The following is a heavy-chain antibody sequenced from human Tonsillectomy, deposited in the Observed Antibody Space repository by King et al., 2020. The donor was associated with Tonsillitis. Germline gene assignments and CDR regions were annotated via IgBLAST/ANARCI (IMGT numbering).Heavy chain of an antibody. CDR2: ISGSGGST. V-gene: IGHV3-23*04. Sequence: VQLVESGGGLVQPGGSLRLSCAASGFTFSSSAMAWVRQAPGKGLEWVSGISGSGGSTYYEDSVKGRFTISRDNSKNTLYLQMNILGAEDTALYYCAKVLSTAMVYYFDYWGQGTLVTVSS. J-gene: IGHJ4*02. D-gene: IGHD5-18*01. CDR3: AKVLSTAMVYYFDY. CDR1: GFTFSSSA.